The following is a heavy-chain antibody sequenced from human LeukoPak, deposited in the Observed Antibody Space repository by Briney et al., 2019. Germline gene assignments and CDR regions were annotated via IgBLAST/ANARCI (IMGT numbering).Heavy chain of an antibody. CDR2: IIPIFSKE. Sequence: SVKVSCKASGGTFSSYAISWVRQAPGPGLEWMGGIIPIFSKENYAQKFPGRVTITTDESTSTAYMELSSLGSEDTAVYYCARGPPLAVVIRTDYYYYFMDVWAKGTTVTVSS. J-gene: IGHJ6*03. D-gene: IGHD3-10*01. V-gene: IGHV1-69*05. CDR1: GGTFSSYA. CDR3: ARGPPLAVVIRTDYYYYFMDV.